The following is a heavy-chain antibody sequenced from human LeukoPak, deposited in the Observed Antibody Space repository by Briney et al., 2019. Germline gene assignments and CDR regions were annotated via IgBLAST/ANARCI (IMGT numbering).Heavy chain of an antibody. J-gene: IGHJ4*02. D-gene: IGHD3-10*01. CDR1: GYTFTSYG. CDR3: ARDQITYYYGSGSYYNVPGDY. CDR2: ISAYHGNT. V-gene: IGHV1-18*04. Sequence: ASVKASCKASGYTFTSYGISWVLQAPGQGLEWMGWISAYHGNTNYAQKLQVRVTMTTDTPTSTAYKELRSLRSDDPAVYYCARDQITYYYGSGSYYNVPGDYWGQGTMVTVSS.